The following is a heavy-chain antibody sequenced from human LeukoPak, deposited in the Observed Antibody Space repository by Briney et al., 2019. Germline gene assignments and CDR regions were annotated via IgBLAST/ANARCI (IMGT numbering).Heavy chain of an antibody. J-gene: IGHJ4*02. V-gene: IGHV1-69*13. D-gene: IGHD3-9*01. CDR1: GGTFSSYS. CDR2: IIPIFGTA. CDR3: ARSKALRLDDIYY. Sequence: ASVKVPCKASGGTFSSYSISWARQAPGQGLEWMGGIIPIFGTANYAQKFQGRVTITADESTSTAYMELSSLRSEDTAVYYCARSKALRLDDIYYWGQGTLVTVSS.